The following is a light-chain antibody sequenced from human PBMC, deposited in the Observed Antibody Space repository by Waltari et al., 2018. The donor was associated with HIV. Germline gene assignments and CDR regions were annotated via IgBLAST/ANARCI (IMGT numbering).Light chain of an antibody. CDR2: DTN. J-gene: IGLJ2*01. Sequence: QSVLTQPPSVSAAPGQKVTISCSGSSFHIGTNYVSWYQQLPGTAPRLLIYDTNKRPSGSPYRCSGSKAGASATLDITGLQTGDEADYYCGTWESSLGAAVFGGGTKLAVL. V-gene: IGLV1-51*01. CDR1: SFHIGTNY. CDR3: GTWESSLGAAV.